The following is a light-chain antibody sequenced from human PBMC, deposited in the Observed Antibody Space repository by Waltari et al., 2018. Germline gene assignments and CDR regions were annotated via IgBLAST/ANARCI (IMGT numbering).Light chain of an antibody. Sequence: QAALTQPPSMSGSPGQSVTISCSGTLDDIGGYNRVSWYQQHPGKAPKLMIYEISQRPSGVSDRFSGSKSGRTASLTISGLQAEDEADYYCSSYGGIDTYALFGGGTRLTVL. CDR3: SSYGGIDTYAL. J-gene: IGLJ2*01. CDR1: LDDIGGYNR. CDR2: EIS. V-gene: IGLV2-8*01.